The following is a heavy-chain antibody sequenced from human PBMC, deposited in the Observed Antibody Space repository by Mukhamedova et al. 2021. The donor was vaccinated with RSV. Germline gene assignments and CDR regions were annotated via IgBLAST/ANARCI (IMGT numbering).Heavy chain of an antibody. J-gene: IGHJ4*02. V-gene: IGHV4-39*07. CDR2: IYYSGST. Sequence: GWIGSIYYSGSTYYNPSLKSRVTISIDTSKNQFSLKLSSVTAADTTVYYCARDKAAAGPIPGGYWGQGTLVTVSS. D-gene: IGHD6-13*01. CDR3: ARDKAAAGPIPGGY.